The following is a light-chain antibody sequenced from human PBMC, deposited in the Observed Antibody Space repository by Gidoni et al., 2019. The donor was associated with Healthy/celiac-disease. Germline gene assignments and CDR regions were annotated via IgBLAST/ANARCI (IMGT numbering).Light chain of an antibody. Sequence: DTQMTHSPSYLSASVGDRVTITFRASKSISSYLNWYQQKPGKAPKLLIYAASSLQSGVPSRFSGSGSGTDFTLTISSLQPEDFATYYCQQSYSTQYTFGQGTKLEIK. V-gene: IGKV1-39*01. CDR3: QQSYSTQYT. J-gene: IGKJ2*01. CDR1: KSISSY. CDR2: AAS.